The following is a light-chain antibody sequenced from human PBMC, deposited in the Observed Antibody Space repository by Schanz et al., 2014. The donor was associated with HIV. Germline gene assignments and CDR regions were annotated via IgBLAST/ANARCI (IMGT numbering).Light chain of an antibody. J-gene: IGLJ3*02. CDR1: SSDVGAYNY. CDR2: EGS. V-gene: IGLV2-8*01. Sequence: QSALTQPPSASGSPGQSVTISCTGTSSDVGAYNYVSWYQQHPGKAPKLMIYEGSKRPSGVPDRFSGSASGTSASLTISGLQSEDEADYYCSCWDDSLYGGVFGGGTKLTVL. CDR3: SCWDDSLYGGV.